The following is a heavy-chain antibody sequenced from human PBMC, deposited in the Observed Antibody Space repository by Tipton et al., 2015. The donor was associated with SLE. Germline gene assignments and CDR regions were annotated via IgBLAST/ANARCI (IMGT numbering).Heavy chain of an antibody. CDR3: ARDFGDYLFDY. V-gene: IGHV3-7*03. J-gene: IGHJ4*02. Sequence: SLRLSCAASGFSFSSYWMSWVRQAPGKGLEWVANIKQDGSEKYYVDSVKGRFTISRDNAKNSLYLQMNSLRAEDTAVYYCARDFGDYLFDYWGQGTLVTVSS. CDR2: IKQDGSEK. D-gene: IGHD4-17*01. CDR1: GFSFSSYW.